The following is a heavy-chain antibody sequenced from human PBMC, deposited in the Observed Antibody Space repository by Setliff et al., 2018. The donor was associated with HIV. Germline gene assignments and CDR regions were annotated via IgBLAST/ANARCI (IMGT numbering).Heavy chain of an antibody. CDR1: GFTFSSYW. V-gene: IGHV3-23*01. D-gene: IGHD3-16*01. Sequence: LRLSCAASGFTFSSYWMHWVRQAPGKGLEWVSTISSTGDTDYADSLKGRFTISRDNSKNTLYLEMTSLRAEDTAVYHCAKDMNYNNDYPGVLGSWGRGTLVTVSS. J-gene: IGHJ4*02. CDR3: AKDMNYNNDYPGVLGS. CDR2: ISSTGDT.